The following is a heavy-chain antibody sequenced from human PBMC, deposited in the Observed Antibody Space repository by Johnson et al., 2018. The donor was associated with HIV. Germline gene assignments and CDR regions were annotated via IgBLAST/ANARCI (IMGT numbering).Heavy chain of an antibody. J-gene: IGHJ3*02. CDR1: GFTFSSYA. V-gene: IGHV3-30*03. Sequence: VQLVESGGGVVQPGRSLRLSCAASGFTFSSYAMHWVRQAPGKGLEWVAVISNDGSNKYYIDPVKGRFTISRDNSKNTLYLQVNSLRAEDTAVYYCARAPGFSRAFDIWGQGTMVTVSS. CDR2: ISNDGSNK. CDR3: ARAPGFSRAFDI. D-gene: IGHD3-10*01.